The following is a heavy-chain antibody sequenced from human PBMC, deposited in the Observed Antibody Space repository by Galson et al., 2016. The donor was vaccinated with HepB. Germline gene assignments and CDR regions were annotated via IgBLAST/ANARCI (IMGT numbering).Heavy chain of an antibody. Sequence: SLRLSCAASGFTLSGYRMSWVRQAPGKGLEWVANIKQDGSEEYYVDSVKGRFTISRDNAKNSLYLQMNSLRAEDTAVYYCARRRGSGSHDYWGQGTLVTVSS. V-gene: IGHV3-7*05. CDR3: ARRRGSGSHDY. CDR2: IKQDGSEE. J-gene: IGHJ4*02. CDR1: GFTLSGYR. D-gene: IGHD3-10*01.